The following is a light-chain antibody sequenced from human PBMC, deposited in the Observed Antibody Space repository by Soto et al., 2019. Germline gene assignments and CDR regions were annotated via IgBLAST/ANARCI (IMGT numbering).Light chain of an antibody. J-gene: IGLJ1*01. CDR1: SNTIGGYNV. CDR3: CSYVGATTYV. Sequence: QSALTQPASVSGSPGQSITISCTGTSNTIGGYNVVSWYQQHPGTAPKVIIYEGIKRPSGVSNRFSGSISGSTASLTISGLQAEDAADYYCCSYVGATTYVFGTGTKVTVL. V-gene: IGLV2-23*01. CDR2: EGI.